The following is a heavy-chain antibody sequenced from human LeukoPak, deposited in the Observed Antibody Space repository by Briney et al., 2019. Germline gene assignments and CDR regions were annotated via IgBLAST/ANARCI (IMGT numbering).Heavy chain of an antibody. V-gene: IGHV3-30*04. J-gene: IGHJ4*02. Sequence: GGSLRLSCAASGFTFSSYAMHWVRQAPGKGLEWVAVISYDGSNKYYADSVKGRFTISRDNSKNTLYLQMNSLRAEDTAVYYCARDLTIFDAEPHYPIDYWGQGTLVTVSS. CDR3: ARDLTIFDAEPHYPIDY. CDR1: GFTFSSYA. CDR2: ISYDGSNK. D-gene: IGHD3-3*01.